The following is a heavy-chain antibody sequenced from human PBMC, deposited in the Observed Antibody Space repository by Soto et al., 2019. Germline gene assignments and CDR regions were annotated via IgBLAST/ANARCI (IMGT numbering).Heavy chain of an antibody. CDR1: GGSISSYY. CDR3: ARGGGYDFWSGSWYFDY. CDR2: IYYSGST. J-gene: IGHJ4*02. V-gene: IGHV4-59*01. D-gene: IGHD3-3*01. Sequence: SETLSLTCTVSGGSISSYYWSWIRQPPGKGLEWIGYIYYSGSTNYNPSLKSRVTISVDTSKNQFSLKLSSVTAADTAVYYCARGGGYDFWSGSWYFDYWGQGTLVTVS.